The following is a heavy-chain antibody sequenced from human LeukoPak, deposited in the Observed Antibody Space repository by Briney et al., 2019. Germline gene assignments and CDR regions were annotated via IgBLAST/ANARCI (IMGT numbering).Heavy chain of an antibody. CDR3: ARQKDQTHYDILTAYYAPFDY. J-gene: IGHJ4*02. D-gene: IGHD3-9*01. Sequence: PSETLSLTCAVSGVSISRGGYSWSWVRQPPGKGLEWIGSVYYSGRTHYNPSLKSRVTISVDTSKNQFSLKLSSVTAADTAVYYCARQKDQTHYDILTAYYAPFDYWGQGTLVTAS. CDR2: VYYSGRT. V-gene: IGHV4-39*01. CDR1: GVSISRGGYS.